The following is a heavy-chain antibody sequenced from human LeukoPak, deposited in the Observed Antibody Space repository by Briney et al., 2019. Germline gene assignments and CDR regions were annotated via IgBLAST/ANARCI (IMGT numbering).Heavy chain of an antibody. J-gene: IGHJ5*02. D-gene: IGHD5-24*01. CDR1: GFTFTNYA. V-gene: IGHV3-23*01. CDR3: AKQFVDI. CDR2: ISGSGDDT. Sequence: PGGSLRLSCAASGFTFTNYAMNWVRQAPGKGLEWVSSISGSGDDTSYADSVKGRFTISRDNSRNTLYLQMNSLRAEDTAVYYCAKQFVDIWGQGTLVTVSP.